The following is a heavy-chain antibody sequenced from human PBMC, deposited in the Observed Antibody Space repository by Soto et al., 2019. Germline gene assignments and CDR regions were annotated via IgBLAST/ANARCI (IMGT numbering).Heavy chain of an antibody. V-gene: IGHV6-1*01. Sequence: PSQTLSLPCASSGDSVSSNTASWNWIRQSPSRGLEWLGRTYFRSKWYNDYAVSVKSRIIINPDTSNNQFSLQLNSVTPEDTAVYFCAKGDNLGPKTGYAFDPWGQGIMVTVPQ. CDR2: TYFRSKWYN. CDR1: GDSVSSNTAS. J-gene: IGHJ5*02. CDR3: AKGDNLGPKTGYAFDP. D-gene: IGHD5-12*01.